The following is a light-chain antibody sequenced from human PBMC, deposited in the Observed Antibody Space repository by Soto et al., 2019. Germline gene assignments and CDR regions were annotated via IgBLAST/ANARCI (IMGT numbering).Light chain of an antibody. Sequence: EIVLTQSPGTLSLSPGERATLSCRASQSVSSNYLAWYQQKPGQAPRLLIHGASSRATGIPDRCSGSGSGTDFTLSISRLEPEDFAVYYCQQRGGSQTWTFGQGTKVEIK. CDR1: QSVSSNY. J-gene: IGKJ1*01. CDR3: QQRGGSQTWT. V-gene: IGKV3-20*01. CDR2: GAS.